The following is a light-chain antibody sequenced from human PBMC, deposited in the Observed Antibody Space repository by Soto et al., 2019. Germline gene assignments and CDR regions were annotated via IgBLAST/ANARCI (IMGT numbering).Light chain of an antibody. Sequence: EIVMTQSPCTLSVSPGERATLSCRASHRVSSKYLAWYRQNPGQGTRVLIYGTSIRASGVPERFSGGGSRTDVTLTITRLEPEDVAVDYCQQYRSSLFTFGPGTKVDFK. CDR1: HRVSSKY. CDR3: QQYRSSLFT. V-gene: IGKV3-20*01. J-gene: IGKJ3*01. CDR2: GTS.